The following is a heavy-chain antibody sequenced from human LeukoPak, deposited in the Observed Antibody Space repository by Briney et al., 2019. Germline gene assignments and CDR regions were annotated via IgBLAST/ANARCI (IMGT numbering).Heavy chain of an antibody. CDR3: AGPYDSSGHAFDY. CDR1: GFTFSGSA. J-gene: IGHJ4*02. Sequence: GGSLRLSCAASGFTFSGSAMHWVRQASGKGPEWVGRIRSKGNSYATAYAASVKGRFTISRDDSKNTAYLQMNSLKTEDTAVYYCAGPYDSSGHAFDYWGRGTLVTVSS. D-gene: IGHD3-22*01. V-gene: IGHV3-73*01. CDR2: IRSKGNSYAT.